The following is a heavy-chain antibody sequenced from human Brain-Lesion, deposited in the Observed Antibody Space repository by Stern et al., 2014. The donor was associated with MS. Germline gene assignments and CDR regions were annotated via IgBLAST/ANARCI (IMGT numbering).Heavy chain of an antibody. V-gene: IGHV3-30*18. Sequence: VQLVESGGGVVQPGRPLRLSCVASGITFGSCAMHWVRQAPGKGLEWGAGVSYDGSNKYYADSVKGRFTISRDNSQNTLYMQMSSLRPEDTAVYYCAKDRQYLTYFFDHWGQGSLVTVSS. J-gene: IGHJ5*02. CDR2: VSYDGSNK. CDR1: GITFGSCA. CDR3: AKDRQYLTYFFDH. D-gene: IGHD2/OR15-2a*01.